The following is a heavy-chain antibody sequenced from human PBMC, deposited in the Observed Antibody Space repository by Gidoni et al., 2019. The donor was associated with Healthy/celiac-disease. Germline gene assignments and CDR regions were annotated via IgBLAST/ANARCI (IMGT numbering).Heavy chain of an antibody. CDR1: GFTFDDYN. Sequence: EVQLVESGGVVVQPGGSVRLSCAASGFTFDDYNRHWVRQAPGKGMEWVSLISWDGGSTYYADSVKGRFTISRDNSKNSLYLQMNSLRTEDTALYYCAKDGGPHSSSWYYYYYYMDVWGKGTTVTVSS. D-gene: IGHD6-13*01. CDR3: AKDGGPHSSSWYYYYYYMDV. CDR2: ISWDGGST. J-gene: IGHJ6*03. V-gene: IGHV3-43*01.